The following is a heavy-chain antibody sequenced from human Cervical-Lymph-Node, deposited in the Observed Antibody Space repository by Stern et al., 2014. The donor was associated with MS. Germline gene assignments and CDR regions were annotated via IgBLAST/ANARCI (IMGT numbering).Heavy chain of an antibody. V-gene: IGHV4-59*01. D-gene: IGHD4-11*01. CDR1: GGSISSYY. J-gene: IGHJ5*02. CDR3: ARLRVITASFDP. CDR2: GYYSVST. Sequence: QLQLQESGPVLVKPSETLSLICTVSGGSISSYYWSWIRQPPGKGLEWIGYGYYSVSTNYNPSLKSRVTISVDTSKNQFSLKLTSVTAADTAMYYCARLRVITASFDPWGQGTLVTVSS.